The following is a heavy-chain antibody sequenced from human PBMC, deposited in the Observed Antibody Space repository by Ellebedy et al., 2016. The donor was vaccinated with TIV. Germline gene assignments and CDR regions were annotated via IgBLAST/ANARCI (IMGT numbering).Heavy chain of an antibody. CDR1: GGTFSSYA. CDR2: IIPIFGTA. D-gene: IGHD3-10*01. V-gene: IGHV1-69*13. CDR3: ARDGFEAAHRVVYGMDV. Sequence: SVKVSXXASGGTFSSYAISWVRQAPGQGLEWMGGIIPIFGTANYARKFQGRVTITADESTSTAYMELSSLRSEDTAVYYCARDGFEAAHRVVYGMDVWGQGTTVTVSS. J-gene: IGHJ6*02.